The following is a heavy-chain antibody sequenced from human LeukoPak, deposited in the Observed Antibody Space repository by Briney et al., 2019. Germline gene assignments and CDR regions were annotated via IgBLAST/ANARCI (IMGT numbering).Heavy chain of an antibody. D-gene: IGHD2-15*01. V-gene: IGHV1-2*02. CDR3: ATAGHCSGGSCSDWFDP. CDR2: ISPNSGGI. Sequence: ASVKVSCKPSGSTFTDNYIHWVRQAPGQGLEWMGWISPNSGGINYARKFQGRVTMTRDTSIGTAYMELSSLRSDDTAAYYCATAGHCSGGSCSDWFDPWGQGTLVTVSS. J-gene: IGHJ5*02. CDR1: GSTFTDNY.